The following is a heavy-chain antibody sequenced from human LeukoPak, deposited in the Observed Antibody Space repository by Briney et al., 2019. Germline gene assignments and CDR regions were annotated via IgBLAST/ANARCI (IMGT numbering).Heavy chain of an antibody. D-gene: IGHD3-9*01. CDR2: INTNTGNP. V-gene: IGHV7-4-1*02. CDR1: GYTFTSYA. J-gene: IGHJ6*03. Sequence: ASVKVSCKASGYTFTSYAMNWVRQAPGQGLEWMGWINTNTGNPTYAQGFTGRFVFSLDTSVSAAYLQISSLKAEDTAVYYCARGQKYYDILTGYPLGYYCYMDVWGKGTTVTVSS. CDR3: ARGQKYYDILTGYPLGYYCYMDV.